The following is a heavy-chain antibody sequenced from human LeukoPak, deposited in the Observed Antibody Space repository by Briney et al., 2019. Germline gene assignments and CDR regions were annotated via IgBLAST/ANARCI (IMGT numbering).Heavy chain of an antibody. J-gene: IGHJ3*02. V-gene: IGHV4-39*07. D-gene: IGHD3-10*01. CDR2: IYYSGST. CDR1: GGSISSSSYY. Sequence: SETLSLTCTVSGGSISSSSYYWGWIRQPPGKGLEWIGSIYYSGSTYYNPSLKSRVTISVDTSKNQFSLKLSSVTAADTAVYYCFLAGTGRHAFDIWGQGTMVTVSS. CDR3: FLAGTGRHAFDI.